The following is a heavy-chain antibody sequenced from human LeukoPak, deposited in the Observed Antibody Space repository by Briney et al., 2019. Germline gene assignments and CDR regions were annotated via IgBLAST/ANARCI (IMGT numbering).Heavy chain of an antibody. J-gene: IGHJ4*02. Sequence: GESLKISCKGSGYSFTSYWIGWVRQMPGKGLEWMGRINPTDSNTNYSPSFQGHVTISIDKSISTTYVQWSSLKASDSAMYYCARGSGWADYWGQGTLVTVSS. CDR2: INPTDSNT. CDR3: ARGSGWADY. D-gene: IGHD6-19*01. V-gene: IGHV5-10-1*01. CDR1: GYSFTSYW.